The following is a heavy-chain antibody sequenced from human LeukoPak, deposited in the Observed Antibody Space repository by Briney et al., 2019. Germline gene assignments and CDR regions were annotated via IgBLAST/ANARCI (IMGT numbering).Heavy chain of an antibody. CDR1: GYTLTELS. CDR2: FDPEDGET. D-gene: IGHD3-10*01. V-gene: IGHV1-24*01. Sequence: GASVKVSCKVSGYTLTELSMPWVRQAPGKGLEWMGGFDPEDGETIYAQKFQGRVTMTEDTSTDTAYMELSSLRSEDTAVYHCAAGFVGFGEPHDYWGQGTLVTVSS. J-gene: IGHJ4*02. CDR3: AAGFVGFGEPHDY.